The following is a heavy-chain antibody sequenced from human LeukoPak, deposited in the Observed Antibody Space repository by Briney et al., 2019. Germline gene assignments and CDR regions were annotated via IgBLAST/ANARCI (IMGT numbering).Heavy chain of an antibody. CDR1: GGSITSYY. V-gene: IGHV4-59*08. D-gene: IGHD6-6*01. Sequence: SETLSLTCTVSGGSITSYYWTWIRQPPGKGLEWIEYIYYSGSTNYNPSLKSRVTISVDTSKNQFSLKLSSVTAADTAVYYCARARSSGGAYYGMDVWGQGTTVTVSS. CDR2: IYYSGST. CDR3: ARARSSGGAYYGMDV. J-gene: IGHJ6*02.